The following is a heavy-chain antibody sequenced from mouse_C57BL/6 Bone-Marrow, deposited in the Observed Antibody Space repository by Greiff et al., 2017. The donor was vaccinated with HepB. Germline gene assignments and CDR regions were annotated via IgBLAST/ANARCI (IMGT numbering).Heavy chain of an antibody. J-gene: IGHJ1*03. D-gene: IGHD1-1*01. CDR2: IYPSDSET. Sequence: QVQLQQPGAELVRPGSSVKLSCKASGYTFTSYWMDWVKQRPGQGLEWIGNIYPSDSETHYNQKFKDKATLTVDKSSSTAYMQLSSLTSEDSAVYYCARDFYYYGSSYLHWYFDVWGTGTTVTASS. V-gene: IGHV1-61*01. CDR3: ARDFYYYGSSYLHWYFDV. CDR1: GYTFTSYW.